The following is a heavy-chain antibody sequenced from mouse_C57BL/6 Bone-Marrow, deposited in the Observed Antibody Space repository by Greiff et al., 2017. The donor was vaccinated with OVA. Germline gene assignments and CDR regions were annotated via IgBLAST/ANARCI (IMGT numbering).Heavy chain of an antibody. D-gene: IGHD1-2*01. Sequence: VQRVESGPELVKPGASVKISCKASGYSFTSYYIHWVKQRPGQGLEWIGWIYPGSGNTKYNEKFKGKATLTADTSSSTAYMQLSSLTSEDSAVYYCARSGDYGSYYFDYWGQGTTLTVSS. V-gene: IGHV1-66*01. CDR1: GYSFTSYY. J-gene: IGHJ2*01. CDR2: IYPGSGNT. CDR3: ARSGDYGSYYFDY.